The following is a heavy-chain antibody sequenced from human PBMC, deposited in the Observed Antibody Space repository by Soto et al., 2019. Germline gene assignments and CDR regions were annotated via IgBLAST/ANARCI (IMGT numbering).Heavy chain of an antibody. CDR2: IFDSGST. D-gene: IGHD2-8*01. CDR1: GFSSIGGVHS. CDR3: AREIMPLTNDWYFDL. Sequence: SETLSLTCTVSGFSSIGGVHSLSWIRKPPGKGLEWIGHIFDSGSTYYNPSLKSRLTISVDTSKNQFSLRLSSVTAADTAVYYCAREIMPLTNDWYFDLWGRGTLVTVSS. J-gene: IGHJ2*01. V-gene: IGHV4-30-4*01.